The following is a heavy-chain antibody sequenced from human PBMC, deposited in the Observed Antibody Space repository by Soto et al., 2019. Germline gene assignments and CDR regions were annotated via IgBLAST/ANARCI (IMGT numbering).Heavy chain of an antibody. D-gene: IGHD3-10*01. J-gene: IGHJ4*02. CDR1: GYTFTDNY. CDR3: ARAYSGSGSPTF. V-gene: IGHV1-2*02. CDR2: VNPKSGGT. Sequence: ASVKVSCKASGYTFTDNYFHWVRQAPGQGLEWMGWVNPKSGGTDFAQKFQGRVTMTRETAINTVYMELNRLRSDDTAVYYCARAYSGSGSPTFWGQGTLVTVSS.